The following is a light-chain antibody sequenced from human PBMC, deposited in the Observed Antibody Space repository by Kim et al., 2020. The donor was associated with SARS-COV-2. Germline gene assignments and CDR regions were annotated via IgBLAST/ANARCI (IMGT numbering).Light chain of an antibody. Sequence: GQSITISCTGTSSDVGDYNYVSWYQQHPGKAPKLIIYDVTNRPSGVSNRFSGSKSGYTASLTISGLQAEDEADYYCSSYTTSSTDVFGTGTKVTVL. J-gene: IGLJ1*01. V-gene: IGLV2-14*03. CDR1: SSDVGDYNY. CDR2: DVT. CDR3: SSYTTSSTDV.